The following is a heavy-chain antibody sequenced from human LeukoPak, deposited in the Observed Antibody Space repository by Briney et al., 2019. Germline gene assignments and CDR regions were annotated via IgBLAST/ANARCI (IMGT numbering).Heavy chain of an antibody. D-gene: IGHD6-13*01. CDR1: GGYITNNY. Sequence: SETLSLTCTISGGYITNNYWSWIRQPPGKGLEWIGYIYYSGGTNYNPSLKSRVTISVDTSKNQFSLKLSSVTAADTAVYYCARDKWGSSTWNNYYYYYMDVWGKGTTVTISS. CDR2: IYYSGGT. V-gene: IGHV4-59*01. J-gene: IGHJ6*03. CDR3: ARDKWGSSTWNNYYYYYMDV.